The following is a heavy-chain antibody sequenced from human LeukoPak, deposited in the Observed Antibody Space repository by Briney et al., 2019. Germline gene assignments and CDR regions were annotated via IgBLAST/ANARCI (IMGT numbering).Heavy chain of an antibody. CDR3: AGDRLAGTVQYYFDY. CDR2: IKQDGSEK. CDR1: GFTFSSYW. J-gene: IGHJ4*02. D-gene: IGHD6-13*01. Sequence: PGGSLRLSCAASGFTFSSYWMSWVRQAPGKGLEWVANIKQDGSEKYYVDSVKGRFTISRDNAKNSLYLQMNSLRAEDTAVYYCAGDRLAGTVQYYFDYWGQGTLVTVSS. V-gene: IGHV3-7*01.